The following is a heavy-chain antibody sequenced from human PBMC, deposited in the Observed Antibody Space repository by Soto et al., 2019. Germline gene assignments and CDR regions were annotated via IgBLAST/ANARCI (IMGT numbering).Heavy chain of an antibody. Sequence: ASVKVSCKASGYMFTGYYIHWVRQAPGQGLEWMGWINPKSGGTKYAEKFQGRVSMTGDTSITTAYLELSSLTSDDTAVYFCAKGVLSFHYGMEVWGQGTTVTVSS. V-gene: IGHV1-2*02. CDR1: GYMFTGYY. J-gene: IGHJ6*02. D-gene: IGHD3-10*01. CDR3: AKGVLSFHYGMEV. CDR2: INPKSGGT.